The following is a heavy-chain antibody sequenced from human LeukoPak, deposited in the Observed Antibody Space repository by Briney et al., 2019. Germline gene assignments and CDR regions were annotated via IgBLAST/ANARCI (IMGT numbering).Heavy chain of an antibody. J-gene: IGHJ4*02. CDR2: ISSSGSYI. V-gene: IGHV3-21*01. CDR1: GFTFSSHS. D-gene: IGHD5-24*01. CDR3: AGDGDGYNTIDY. Sequence: GGSLRLSCAASGFTFSSHSMNWVRQAPGKGLEWVSAISSSGSYIYYADSVKGRFTISRDNAKNSLYLQMNSLRAEDTAVYYCAGDGDGYNTIDYWGQGTLVTVSS.